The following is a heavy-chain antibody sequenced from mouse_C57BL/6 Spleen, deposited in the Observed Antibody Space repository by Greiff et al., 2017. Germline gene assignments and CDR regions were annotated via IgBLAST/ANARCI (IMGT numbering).Heavy chain of an antibody. CDR1: GYAFSSSW. CDR3: TRGDDEGFDY. CDR2: IYPGDGDT. D-gene: IGHD2-12*01. Sequence: VQLQQSGPELVKPGASVKISCKASGYAFSSSWMNWVKQRPGKGLEWIGRIYPGDGDTNYNGKFKGKATLTADKSSSTAYMQLSSLTSEDSAVYCCTRGDDEGFDYWGQGTTLTVSS. V-gene: IGHV1-82*01. J-gene: IGHJ2*01.